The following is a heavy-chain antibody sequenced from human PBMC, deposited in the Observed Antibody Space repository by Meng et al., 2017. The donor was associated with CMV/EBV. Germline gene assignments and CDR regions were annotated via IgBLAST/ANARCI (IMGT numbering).Heavy chain of an antibody. CDR2: IYYSGST. CDR3: ARDPGADIVVVPAATDAFDI. D-gene: IGHD2-2*01. CDR1: GGSISSSSYY. V-gene: IGHV4-39*07. Sequence: GSLRLSCTVSGGSISSSSYYWGWIRQPPGKGLEWIGSIYYSGSTYYNPSLKSRVTISVDTSKNQFSLKLSSVTAADTAVYYCARDPGADIVVVPAATDAFDIWGQGTMVT. J-gene: IGHJ3*02.